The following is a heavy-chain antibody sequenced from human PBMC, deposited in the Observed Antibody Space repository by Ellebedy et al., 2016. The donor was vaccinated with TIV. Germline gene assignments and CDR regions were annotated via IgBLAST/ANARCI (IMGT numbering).Heavy chain of an antibody. Sequence: MPSETLSLTCTVSGASISGYYWSWLRQPPGKGLEWIGYIYYSGSTNYNSPLKSRVAISMDTSKNQFSLKLSSVTAADTAVYYCASGAFPAAHFGSWGQGTLVTVSS. CDR2: IYYSGST. D-gene: IGHD2-2*01. V-gene: IGHV4-59*01. CDR1: GASISGYY. CDR3: ASGAFPAAHFGS. J-gene: IGHJ4*02.